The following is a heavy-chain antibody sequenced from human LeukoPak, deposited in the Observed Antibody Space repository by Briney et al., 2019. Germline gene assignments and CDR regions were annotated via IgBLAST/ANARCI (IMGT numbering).Heavy chain of an antibody. V-gene: IGHV3-23*01. CDR2: ISGSGDVT. J-gene: IGHJ4*02. Sequence: GGSLRLSCAASGFTLKYYAMNWVRQAPGKGLEWVSGISGSGDVTYHADSVKGRFTISRDNSKNTLYLQMNSLRAEDTAVYYCARDRCSGGSCYPLNWGQGTLVTVSS. CDR1: GFTLKYYA. CDR3: ARDRCSGGSCYPLN. D-gene: IGHD2-15*01.